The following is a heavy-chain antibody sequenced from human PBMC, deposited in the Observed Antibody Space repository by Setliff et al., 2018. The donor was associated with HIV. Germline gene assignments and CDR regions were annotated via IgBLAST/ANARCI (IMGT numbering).Heavy chain of an antibody. Sequence: SETLSLTCAVHGGSLGGYYWTWIRQPPGKGLEWIGEINESGSTNYSPSLKSRITISLDTSNNQFSLNLTSLTAADTAVYYCARFLGWRGFDYWGQGTLVTVSS. CDR3: ARFLGWRGFDY. CDR2: INESGST. J-gene: IGHJ4*02. CDR1: GGSLGGYY. V-gene: IGHV4-34*01. D-gene: IGHD3-3*01.